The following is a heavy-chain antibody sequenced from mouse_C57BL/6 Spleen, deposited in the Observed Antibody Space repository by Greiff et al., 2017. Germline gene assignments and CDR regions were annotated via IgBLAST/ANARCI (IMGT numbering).Heavy chain of an antibody. J-gene: IGHJ4*01. CDR1: GFTFSSYA. V-gene: IGHV5-4*01. CDR2: ISDGGSYT. Sequence: EVKLMESGGGLVKPGGSLKLSCAASGFTFSSYAMSWVRQTPEKRLEWVATISDGGSYTYYPDNVKGRFPISRDNAKNNLYLQMSHLKSEDTAMYYCARDNYAMDYWGTGTSVTVSS. CDR3: ARDNYAMDY.